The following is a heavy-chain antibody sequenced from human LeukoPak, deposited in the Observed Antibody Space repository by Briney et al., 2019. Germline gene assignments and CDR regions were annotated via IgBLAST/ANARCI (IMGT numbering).Heavy chain of an antibody. V-gene: IGHV3-23*01. Sequence: GGSLRLSCAASGFTFSSYAMSWVRQAPGKGLEWVSGISGSGGSTFYADSVRGRFTISRDNSKNTPYLQMNSLRAEDTAVYYCARVRDCGGGSCFSYLDYWGQGTLATVSS. D-gene: IGHD2-15*01. CDR1: GFTFSSYA. CDR3: ARVRDCGGGSCFSYLDY. J-gene: IGHJ4*02. CDR2: ISGSGGST.